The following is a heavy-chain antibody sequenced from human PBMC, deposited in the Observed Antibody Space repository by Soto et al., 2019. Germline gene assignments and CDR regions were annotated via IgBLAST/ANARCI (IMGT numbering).Heavy chain of an antibody. J-gene: IGHJ4*02. Sequence: GGSLRLSCAASGFTFRNAWMSWVRQAPGKGLEWVGRIKSKTDGGTTDYAAPVKGRFTISRADSKNTLYLQMHSLKTEDTAVYYCTTGGNGYGDYFDYWGQGTLVTVSS. V-gene: IGHV3-15*01. D-gene: IGHD4-17*01. CDR1: GFTFRNAW. CDR3: TTGGNGYGDYFDY. CDR2: IKSKTDGGTT.